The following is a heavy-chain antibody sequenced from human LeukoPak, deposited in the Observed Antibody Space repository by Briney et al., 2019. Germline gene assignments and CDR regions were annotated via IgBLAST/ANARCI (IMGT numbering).Heavy chain of an antibody. Sequence: SETLSLTCAVYGGSFSGYYWSWIRQPPGNGLEWIGEINHSGSTNYNPSLKSRVTISVDTSKNQFSLKLSSVTAADTAVYYCARGRAKYYYDSSGYSYFDYWGQGTLVTVSS. J-gene: IGHJ4*02. V-gene: IGHV4-34*01. D-gene: IGHD3-22*01. CDR3: ARGRAKYYYDSSGYSYFDY. CDR1: GGSFSGYY. CDR2: INHSGST.